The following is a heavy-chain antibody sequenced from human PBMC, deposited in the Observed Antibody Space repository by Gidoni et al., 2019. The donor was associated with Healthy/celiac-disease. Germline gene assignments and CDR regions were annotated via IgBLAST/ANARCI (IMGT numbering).Heavy chain of an antibody. Sequence: EVQLLESGGGLVQPGGSLSLSCAASGFTFSSHAMGWVRQAPGERLECVSAISGSGGSTYYADSVKGRFTISRDNSKNTLYLQMNSLRAEDTAVYYCAKSDGRYYDILTGYYDYWGQGTLVTVSS. CDR1: GFTFSSHA. CDR3: AKSDGRYYDILTGYYDY. V-gene: IGHV3-23*01. CDR2: ISGSGGST. J-gene: IGHJ4*02. D-gene: IGHD3-9*01.